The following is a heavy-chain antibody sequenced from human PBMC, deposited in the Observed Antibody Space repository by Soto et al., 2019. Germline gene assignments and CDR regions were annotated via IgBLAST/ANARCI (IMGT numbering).Heavy chain of an antibody. V-gene: IGHV3-7*04. CDR1: GFTFSSYW. CDR2: IKQDGSEK. J-gene: IGHJ4*02. Sequence: GGSLRLSCAASGFTFSSYWMSWVRQAPGKGLEWVANIKQDGSEKYYVDSVKGRFTISRDNAKNSLYLQMNSLRAEDTAVYYCARDYYGSGSYYQHLGYWGKGTLVTVSS. CDR3: ARDYYGSGSYYQHLGY. D-gene: IGHD3-10*01.